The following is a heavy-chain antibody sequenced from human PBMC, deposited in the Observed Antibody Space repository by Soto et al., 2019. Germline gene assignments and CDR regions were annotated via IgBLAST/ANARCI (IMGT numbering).Heavy chain of an antibody. CDR2: ISYDGSKK. CDR1: GFTFSSYG. Sequence: QVPLVESGGGVVQPGRSLGLSCAASGFTFSSYGMHWVRQAPGKGLEWVAVISYDGSKKFYADSVKGRFTISRDNSKNTLYLQMNSLRAEDTAVYYCAKGERMVRGDYFDYWGQGTLVTVSS. D-gene: IGHD3-10*01. V-gene: IGHV3-30*18. J-gene: IGHJ4*02. CDR3: AKGERMVRGDYFDY.